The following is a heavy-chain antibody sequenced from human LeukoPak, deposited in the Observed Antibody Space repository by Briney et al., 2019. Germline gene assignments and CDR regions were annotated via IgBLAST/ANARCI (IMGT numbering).Heavy chain of an antibody. CDR3: ASLVGGYYPPVEAFDV. J-gene: IGHJ3*01. V-gene: IGHV3-74*01. Sequence: GGSLRLSCAASGFSFRSCWMHWVRQAPGKELVWVSRINGDGSTTNYPDSVRGRFTISRDNAENTLYLQMNSLRADDSAVYFCASLVGGYYPPVEAFDVWGQGTMVTVSS. CDR2: INGDGSTT. CDR1: GFSFRSCW. D-gene: IGHD3-3*01.